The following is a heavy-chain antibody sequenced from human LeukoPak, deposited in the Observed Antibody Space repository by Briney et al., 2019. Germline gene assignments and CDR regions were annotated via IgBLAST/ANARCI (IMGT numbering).Heavy chain of an antibody. CDR1: GFIFSTHS. D-gene: IGHD5-24*01. Sequence: GGSLRLSCAASGFIFSTHSMSWVRQAPGKGLEWVSSISSGSSHIYYADSIKGRFTISRVNAKNSLFLQMNSLRAEDTAVYYCARDFRTQLDGYSPPYHFDYWGQGDLVTVSS. CDR2: ISSGSSHI. CDR3: ARDFRTQLDGYSPPYHFDY. J-gene: IGHJ4*02. V-gene: IGHV3-21*01.